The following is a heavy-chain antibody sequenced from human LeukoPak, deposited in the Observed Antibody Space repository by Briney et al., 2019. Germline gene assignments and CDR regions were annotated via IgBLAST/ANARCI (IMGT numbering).Heavy chain of an antibody. V-gene: IGHV1-2*02. CDR3: ARDHLGLGIGFWSGHKGGNWFDP. D-gene: IGHD3-3*01. J-gene: IGHJ5*02. CDR1: GYTFTGYY. Sequence: ASVKVSCKASGYTFTGYYMHWVRQAPGQGLEWMGWINPNSGGTNYAQKFQGRVTMTRDMSISTAYMELSRLRSDDTAVYYCARDHLGLGIGFWSGHKGGNWFDPWGQGTLVTVSS. CDR2: INPNSGGT.